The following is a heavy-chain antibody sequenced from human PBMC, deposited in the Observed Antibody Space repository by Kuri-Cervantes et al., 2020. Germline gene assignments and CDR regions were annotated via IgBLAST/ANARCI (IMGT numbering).Heavy chain of an antibody. D-gene: IGHD3-22*01. CDR1: GFTFSSYA. CDR2: ISGSGGST. Sequence: GGSLRLSCAASGFTFSSYAMTWVRQAPGMGLEWVSAISGSGGSTYYADSVKGRFTISRDNSKNTLYLQMNSLRPEDTALYYCAKVPTYYYDDMGSFDIWGQGTMVTVSS. J-gene: IGHJ3*02. CDR3: AKVPTYYYDDMGSFDI. V-gene: IGHV3-23*01.